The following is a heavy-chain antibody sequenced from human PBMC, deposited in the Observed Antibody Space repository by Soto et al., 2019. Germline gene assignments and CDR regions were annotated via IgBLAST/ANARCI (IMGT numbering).Heavy chain of an antibody. CDR1: GYTFTGYY. D-gene: IGHD3-3*02. J-gene: IGHJ5*02. CDR2: INPNSGGT. Sequence: ASVKVSCKASGYTFTGYYMHWVRQAPGQGLEWMGWINPNSGGTNYAQKFQGRVTMTRDTSISTAYMELSRLRSDDTAVYYCARDVGRGGLAIFIVVTTSVVDWFDPWGQGTLVTVSS. V-gene: IGHV1-2*02. CDR3: ARDVGRGGLAIFIVVTTSVVDWFDP.